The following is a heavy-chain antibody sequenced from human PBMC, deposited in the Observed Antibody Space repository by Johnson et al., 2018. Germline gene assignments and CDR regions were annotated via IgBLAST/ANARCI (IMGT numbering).Heavy chain of an antibody. D-gene: IGHD2-21*01. J-gene: IGHJ3*02. Sequence: VQLVQSGGGLVQPGASLRLSCAASGFTVSSNYMTWVRQAPGQGLEWVSVIYAVGSTSYADSVKGRFTISRANSKNTLYLQLNRLRAEDTAVYYCAGGKLLIGDALDIWGQGTMVTVSS. V-gene: IGHV3-66*02. CDR3: AGGKLLIGDALDI. CDR2: IYAVGST. CDR1: GFTVSSNY.